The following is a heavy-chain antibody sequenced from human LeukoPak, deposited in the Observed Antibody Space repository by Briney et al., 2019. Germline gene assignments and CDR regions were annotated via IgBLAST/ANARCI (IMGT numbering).Heavy chain of an antibody. CDR3: ARDLAGCGGDCLRYFDL. D-gene: IGHD2-21*01. CDR1: GGSISSGGYY. J-gene: IGHJ2*01. CDR2: IYYSGST. Sequence: ETSETLSLTCTVSGGSISSGGYYWSWIRQHPGKGLEWIGYIYYSGSTYYNPSLKSRVTISVDTSKNQFSLKLSSVTAADTAVYYCARDLAGCGGDCLRYFDLWGRGTLVTVSS. V-gene: IGHV4-31*03.